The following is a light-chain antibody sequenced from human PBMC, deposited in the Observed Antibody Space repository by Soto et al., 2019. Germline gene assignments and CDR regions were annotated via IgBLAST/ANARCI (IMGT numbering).Light chain of an antibody. J-gene: IGKJ1*01. CDR2: ATS. Sequence: EIVLTQSPGTLSLSPGERATLSCRASQSVGSSYLAWYQQKPGQAPRLLMYATSSRATGIPDRFSGSGSGTDFTLTISRLEPEDFAVYYCHQFDRSLPFGQGTRAEI. CDR3: HQFDRSLP. V-gene: IGKV3-20*01. CDR1: QSVGSSY.